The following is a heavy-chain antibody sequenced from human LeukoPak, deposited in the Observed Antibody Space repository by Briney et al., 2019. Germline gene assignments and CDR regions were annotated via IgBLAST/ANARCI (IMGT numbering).Heavy chain of an antibody. CDR3: ARGDASGYPDY. CDR1: GGSISSSNW. J-gene: IGHJ4*02. D-gene: IGHD3-22*01. CDR2: IYQSGRT. Sequence: SETLSLTCAVSGGSISSSNWWSRVRQSPGKGLEWIGEIYQSGRTNYKPSLKSRVTISVDKSKNQLSLKLISVTAADTAVYYCARGDASGYPDYWGQGTLVTVSS. V-gene: IGHV4-4*02.